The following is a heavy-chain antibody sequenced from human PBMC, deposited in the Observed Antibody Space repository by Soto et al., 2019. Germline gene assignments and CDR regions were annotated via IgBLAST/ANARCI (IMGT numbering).Heavy chain of an antibody. CDR2: IRSKANSYAT. J-gene: IGHJ4*02. CDR1: GFTFSGSA. Sequence: EVQLVESGGGLVQPGGSLKLSCAASGFTFSGSAMHWVRQASGKGLEWVGRIRSKANSYATAYAASVKGRSTISRDDSKNTAYLQMNSLKTEDTAVYYCTRRSSSSGFDYWGQGTLVTVSS. D-gene: IGHD6-6*01. V-gene: IGHV3-73*02. CDR3: TRRSSSSGFDY.